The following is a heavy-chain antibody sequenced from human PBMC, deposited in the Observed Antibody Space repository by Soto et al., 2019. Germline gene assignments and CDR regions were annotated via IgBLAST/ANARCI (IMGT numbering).Heavy chain of an antibody. CDR3: ARDPLYGSGSYSHFDY. V-gene: IGHV1-69*01. CDR2: IIPIFGTA. CDR1: GGTFSSYA. Sequence: QVQLVQSGAEVKKPGSSVKVSCKASGGTFSSYAISWVRQAPGQGLEWMGGIIPIFGTANYAQKFQGRVTITADESTSTAYMELTSLRSEDTAVYYCARDPLYGSGSYSHFDYWGQGTLVTVSS. J-gene: IGHJ4*02. D-gene: IGHD3-10*01.